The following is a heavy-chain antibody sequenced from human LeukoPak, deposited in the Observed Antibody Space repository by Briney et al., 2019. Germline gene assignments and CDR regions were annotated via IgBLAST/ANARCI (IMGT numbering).Heavy chain of an antibody. CDR1: GGSISSYY. D-gene: IGHD6-13*01. J-gene: IGHJ5*02. Sequence: SETLSLTCTASGGSISSYYWSWIRQPAGKGLEWIGRIYTTGITDYNPSLKSRVTMSVHTSKNQFSLKLNSVTAADTAVYYCARDKSSSPYNWFDPWGQGTLVTVSS. CDR3: ARDKSSSPYNWFDP. V-gene: IGHV4-4*07. CDR2: IYTTGIT.